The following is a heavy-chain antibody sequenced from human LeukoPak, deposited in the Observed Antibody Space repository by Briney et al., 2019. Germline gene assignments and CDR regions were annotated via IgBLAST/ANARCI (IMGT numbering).Heavy chain of an antibody. J-gene: IGHJ5*02. D-gene: IGHD4-23*01. V-gene: IGHV1-18*01. CDR2: ISAYNGNT. CDR1: GYTFSSYG. CDR3: ARTTVVTPGWFDP. Sequence: ASVKVSCKASGYTFSSYGLTWVRQAPRQGLEWMGWISAYNGNTNYAQNLQGRVTMTTDTSTSTAYMELRSLKSDDTAVYYCARTTVVTPGWFDPWGQGTLVTVSS.